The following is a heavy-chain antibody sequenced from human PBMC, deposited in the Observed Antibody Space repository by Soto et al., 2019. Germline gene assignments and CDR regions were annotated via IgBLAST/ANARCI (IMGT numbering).Heavy chain of an antibody. V-gene: IGHV4-30-4*01. Sequence: SETLSLTCTVSGGSISSGDYYWSWTRQPPGKGLEWIGYIYYSGSTYYNPSLKSRVTISVDTSKNQFSLKLSSVTAADTAVYYCARDPHQTYYYGSGSSGYFDYWGQGTLVTVSS. CDR3: ARDPHQTYYYGSGSSGYFDY. J-gene: IGHJ4*02. CDR2: IYYSGST. D-gene: IGHD3-10*01. CDR1: GGSISSGDYY.